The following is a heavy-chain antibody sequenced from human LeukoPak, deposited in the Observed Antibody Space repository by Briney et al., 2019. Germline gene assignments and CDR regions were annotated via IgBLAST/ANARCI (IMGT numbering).Heavy chain of an antibody. J-gene: IGHJ4*02. CDR2: IRHDGIQK. D-gene: IGHD3-16*01. Sequence: GGSLRLSCAASGFSFINYGMHWVREVPDRGLEWVAFIRHDGIQKYYADSVKGRFTISRDDSENTVYLQMHSLKPDDTAAYFCAKASGRSAYGLDYWGQGTLVTV. CDR3: AKASGRSAYGLDY. CDR1: GFSFINYG. V-gene: IGHV3-30*02.